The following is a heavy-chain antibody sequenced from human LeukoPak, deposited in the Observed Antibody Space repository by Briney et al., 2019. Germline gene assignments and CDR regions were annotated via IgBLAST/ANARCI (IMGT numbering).Heavy chain of an antibody. CDR2: ISSDGSAT. CDR1: GFTFSSYY. D-gene: IGHD3-10*01. Sequence: GGSLRLSCAASGFTFSSYYMHWVRQAPGEGLVWVSRISSDGSATTYADSVKGRFTISRDNAKSTLYLQMNSLRAEDTAVYYCARDRARGWFDPWGQGTLVTVSS. CDR3: ARDRARGWFDP. J-gene: IGHJ5*02. V-gene: IGHV3-74*01.